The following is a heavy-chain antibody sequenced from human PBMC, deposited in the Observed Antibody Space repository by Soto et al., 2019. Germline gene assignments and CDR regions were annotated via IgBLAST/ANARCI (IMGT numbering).Heavy chain of an antibody. J-gene: IGHJ4*02. CDR3: ARVGGFGATTIDY. D-gene: IGHD3-10*01. CDR1: GESISGTIYY. Sequence: SETLSLTCIVSGESISGTIYYWGWIRQPPGKGLEWIGSIYYSGCTYYNPSLKSRVTISVDTSKNHFSLKLTSVTAADTAVYYCARVGGFGATTIDYWGQGTLVTVSS. CDR2: IYYSGCT. V-gene: IGHV4-39*02.